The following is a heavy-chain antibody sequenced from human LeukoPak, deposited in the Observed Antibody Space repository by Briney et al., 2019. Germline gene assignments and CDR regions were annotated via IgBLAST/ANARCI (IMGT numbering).Heavy chain of an antibody. D-gene: IGHD6-19*01. V-gene: IGHV3-66*01. CDR2: IYSGGST. J-gene: IGHJ4*02. Sequence: GGSLRLSCAASGFTVSSNYMSWVRQAPGKGLEWVSVIYSGGSTYYADSVKGRFTISRDNSKNTLYLQMNSLRAEDTAVYYCARSRIAVAGFFDYWGPGTLVTVSS. CDR3: ARSRIAVAGFFDY. CDR1: GFTVSSNY.